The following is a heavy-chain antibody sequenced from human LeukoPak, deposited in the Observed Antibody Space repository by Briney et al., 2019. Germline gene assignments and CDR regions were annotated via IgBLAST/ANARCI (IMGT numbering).Heavy chain of an antibody. CDR2: IWSDGSNK. J-gene: IGHJ4*02. V-gene: IGHV3-33*01. CDR3: ARSVVVVTGGSKFFDY. D-gene: IGHD3-22*01. CDR1: GLTFSNYG. Sequence: GGSLRLSCAASGLTFSNYGMHWVRQAPGKGLEWVAGIWSDGSNKYYADSVKGRFTISRDNSKNTLYLQMTTLRAEDTAVYYCARSVVVVTGGSKFFDYWGQGTLVTVSS.